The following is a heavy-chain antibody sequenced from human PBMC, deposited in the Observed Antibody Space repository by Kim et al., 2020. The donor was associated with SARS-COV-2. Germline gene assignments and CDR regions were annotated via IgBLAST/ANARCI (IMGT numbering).Heavy chain of an antibody. CDR3: ARALGSGSYFNPPDYYYYGMDV. V-gene: IGHV3-13*04. J-gene: IGHJ6*02. CDR2: IGTAGDT. D-gene: IGHD3-10*01. CDR1: GFTFSSYD. Sequence: GGSLRLSCAASGFTFSSYDMHWVRQATGKGLEWVSAIGTAGDTYYPGSVKDRFTISRENAKNSLYLQMNSLRAGDTAVYYCARALGSGSYFNPPDYYYYGMDVWGQGTTVTVSS.